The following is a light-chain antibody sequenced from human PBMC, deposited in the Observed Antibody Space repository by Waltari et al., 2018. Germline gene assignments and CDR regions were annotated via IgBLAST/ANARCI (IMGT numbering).Light chain of an antibody. CDR1: QSVGTK. V-gene: IGKV3-15*01. Sequence: EIVMTQSPVTLSVSQVERATLSCRASQSVGTKLAWYQQKPGQAPRLLIYGASTRATGIAARFSGSGSGTEFTLTISSLQSEDFAIYYCQQYNLWPWTFDQGTKVDIK. CDR3: QQYNLWPWT. CDR2: GAS. J-gene: IGKJ1*01.